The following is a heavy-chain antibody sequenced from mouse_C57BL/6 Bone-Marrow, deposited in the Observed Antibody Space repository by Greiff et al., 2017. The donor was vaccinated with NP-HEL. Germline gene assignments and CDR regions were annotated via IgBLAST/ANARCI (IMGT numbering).Heavy chain of an antibody. CDR3: ARRYYDYGFAY. CDR1: GYTFTSYW. CDR2: IHPNSGST. D-gene: IGHD2-4*01. Sequence: QVQLQQPGAELVKPGASVKLSCKASGYTFTSYWMHWVKQRPGQGLEWIGMIHPNSGSTNYNEKFKSKATLTVDKSSSTAYMQLSSLTSEDSAVYYCARRYYDYGFAYWGQGTLVTVSA. J-gene: IGHJ3*01. V-gene: IGHV1-64*01.